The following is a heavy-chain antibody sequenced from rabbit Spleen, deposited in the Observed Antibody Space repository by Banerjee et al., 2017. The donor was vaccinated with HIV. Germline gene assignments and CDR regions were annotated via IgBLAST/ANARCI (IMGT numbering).Heavy chain of an antibody. J-gene: IGHJ6*01. Sequence: QSLEESGGDLVKPGASLTLTCTASGFSFSSSYYMCWVRQAPGKGLEWLACIFTGSSGSTYYASWAKGRFTISKTSSTTVTLQRTSLTAADTATYFCARDAGTSFSTYGMDLWGPGTRVTV. CDR3: ARDAGTSFSTYGMDL. CDR2: IFTGSSGST. V-gene: IGHV1S40*01. CDR1: GFSFSSSYY. D-gene: IGHD4-2*01.